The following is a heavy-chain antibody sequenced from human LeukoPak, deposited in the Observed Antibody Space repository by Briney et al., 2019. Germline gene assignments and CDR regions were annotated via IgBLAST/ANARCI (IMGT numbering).Heavy chain of an antibody. Sequence: ASVKVSCKASGYTFTSYYMHWVRQAPGQGLEWMGIINPSGGSTSYAQKFQGRVTVTRDTSTSTVYMELSSLRSEDTAVYYCARVPTRRYWYFDLWGRGTLVTVSS. V-gene: IGHV1-46*01. CDR2: INPSGGST. J-gene: IGHJ2*01. CDR1: GYTFTSYY. CDR3: ARVPTRRYWYFDL.